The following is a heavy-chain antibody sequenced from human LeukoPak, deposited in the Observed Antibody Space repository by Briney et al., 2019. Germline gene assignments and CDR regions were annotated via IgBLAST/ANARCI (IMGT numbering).Heavy chain of an antibody. D-gene: IGHD5-18*01. CDR1: GFPFRGSA. J-gene: IGHJ4*02. CDR2: IRSKANRYST. V-gene: IGHV3-73*01. Sequence: PGGAHLLSCAATGFPFRGSAMHGARQASGKGLEWVGRIRSKANRYSTAYAASVKGRFTISRADSKNTAYLQMNSLKTEDTAVYYCTRLVGYSSPPDYWGQGTLVTVS. CDR3: TRLVGYSSPPDY.